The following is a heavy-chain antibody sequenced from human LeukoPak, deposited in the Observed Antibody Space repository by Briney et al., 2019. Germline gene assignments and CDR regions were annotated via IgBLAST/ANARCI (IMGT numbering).Heavy chain of an antibody. J-gene: IGHJ4*02. D-gene: IGHD3-10*01. CDR3: ARGRLGGSGSYYNVLDY. CDR2: ISYRGST. V-gene: IGHV4-59*01. CDR1: GGSISSYY. Sequence: SETLSLTCTVSGGSISSYYWSWIRQPPGKGLEWIGYISYRGSTNYNPSLKSRVTISVDTSRNQFSLKLSSVTAADTAVYYRARGRLGGSGSYYNVLDYWGQGTLVTVSS.